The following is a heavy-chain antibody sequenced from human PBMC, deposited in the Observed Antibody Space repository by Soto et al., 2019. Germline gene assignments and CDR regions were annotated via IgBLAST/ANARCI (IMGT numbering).Heavy chain of an antibody. CDR3: ARAVNPATYYYYYMDV. CDR1: GYTFTGKD. V-gene: IGHV1-8*01. Sequence: QVQLVQSGAEVKKPGASVKVSCRAPGYTFTGKDITWVRQATGQGLEWMGWMNPNSGNTGYAQKFQGRVTMTRNTSISTAYMELSSLRSEDTAVYYCARAVNPATYYYYYMDVWGKGTTVTVSS. CDR2: MNPNSGNT. J-gene: IGHJ6*03. D-gene: IGHD6-25*01.